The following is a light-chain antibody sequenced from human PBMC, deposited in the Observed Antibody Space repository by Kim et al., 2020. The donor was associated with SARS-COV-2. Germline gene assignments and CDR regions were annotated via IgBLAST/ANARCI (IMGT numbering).Light chain of an antibody. Sequence: SASGGHTVTITCRASQNISTYLNWYQYKPGRAPKVLIYAAFNLQSGVPSRFSGSKFGTDFTLTISSLQPEDFVTYYCQQTYSTPLFGPGTKVDIK. CDR2: AAF. V-gene: IGKV1-39*01. CDR1: QNISTY. CDR3: QQTYSTPL. J-gene: IGKJ3*01.